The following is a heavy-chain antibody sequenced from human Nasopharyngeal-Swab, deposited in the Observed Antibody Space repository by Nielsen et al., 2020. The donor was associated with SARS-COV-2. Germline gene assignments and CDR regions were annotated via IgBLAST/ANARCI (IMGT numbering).Heavy chain of an antibody. D-gene: IGHD6-19*01. CDR2: INSDGSST. CDR3: AKSGGGWYQGD. CDR1: GFTFSSYS. Sequence: GGSLRLSCAASGFTFSSYSMNWVRQAPGKGLVWVSRINSDGSSTSYADSVKGRFTISRDNSKDTLYLQMSSLRADDTAVYYCAKSGGGWYQGDWGQGTLVTVSS. V-gene: IGHV3-74*01. J-gene: IGHJ4*02.